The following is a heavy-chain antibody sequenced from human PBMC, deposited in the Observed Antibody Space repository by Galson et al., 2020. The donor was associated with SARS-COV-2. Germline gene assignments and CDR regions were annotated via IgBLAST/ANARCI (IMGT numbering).Heavy chain of an antibody. J-gene: IGHJ4*02. Sequence: ESGPTLVKPPQPLTLTCTFSGFSHTTSGMCVGWIRQPPVMALERLPRLDWDDDEYYSAPLKTRLTISKDTSKNQVVLTMTNMDPVDTATYYCARIDSIGCRGNYWGQGTLVTVSS. CDR2: LDWDDDE. V-gene: IGHV2-70*11. CDR3: ARIDSIGCRGNY. D-gene: IGHD6-19*01. CDR1: GFSHTTSGMC.